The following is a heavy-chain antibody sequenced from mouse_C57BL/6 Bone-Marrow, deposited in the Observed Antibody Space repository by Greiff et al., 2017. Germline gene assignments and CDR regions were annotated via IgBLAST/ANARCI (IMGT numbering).Heavy chain of an antibody. Sequence: QVQLQQSGAELAKPGASVKLSCKASGYTFTSYWMHWVKQRPGQGLEWIGYINPSSGYTKYNQKVKDKATLTADKSSSTAYMQLSSLTYEDAAVYYCARERWLLPAMDYWGQGTSVTVSS. CDR3: ARERWLLPAMDY. CDR2: INPSSGYT. CDR1: GYTFTSYW. D-gene: IGHD2-3*01. V-gene: IGHV1-7*01. J-gene: IGHJ4*01.